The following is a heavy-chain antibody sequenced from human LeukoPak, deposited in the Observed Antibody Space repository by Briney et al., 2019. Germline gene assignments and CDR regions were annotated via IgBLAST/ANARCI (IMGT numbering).Heavy chain of an antibody. CDR2: INPNSGGT. J-gene: IGHJ5*02. CDR3: ATTGGYCSSTSCYGYDP. D-gene: IGHD2-2*01. Sequence: ASVKVSCKASGYTFTGYYMHWVRQAPGQGLEWMGWINPNSGGTNYAQKFQGWVTMTRDTSISTAYMELSRLRSDDTAVYYCATTGGYCSSTSCYGYDPWGQGTLVTVSS. CDR1: GYTFTGYY. V-gene: IGHV1-2*04.